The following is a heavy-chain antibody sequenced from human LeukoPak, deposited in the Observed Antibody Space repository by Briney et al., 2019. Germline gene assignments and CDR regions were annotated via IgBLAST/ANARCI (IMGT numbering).Heavy chain of an antibody. D-gene: IGHD3-22*01. J-gene: IGHJ5*02. CDR2: IRSNSDGGTI. CDR1: GFTFSNAW. CDR3: ATDFYDST. V-gene: IGHV3-15*07. Sequence: GGSLRLSCATSGFTFSNAWMNWVRQAPGKGLEWVGRIRSNSDGGTIDYAAPVKGRFTLSRDDSKTTLYLQMNSLQTEDTAVYHCATDFYDSTWGQGTLVTVSS.